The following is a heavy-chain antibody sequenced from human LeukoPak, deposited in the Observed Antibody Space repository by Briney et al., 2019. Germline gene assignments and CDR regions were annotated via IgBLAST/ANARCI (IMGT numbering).Heavy chain of an antibody. J-gene: IGHJ4*02. V-gene: IGHV3-23*01. D-gene: IGHD4-23*01. CDR3: AKDLGMTTVVTPYGYFDY. CDR1: GFTFSSYA. Sequence: GWSLRLSCAASGFTFSSYAMSWVRQAPGKGLAWVSAISGSGGSTYYADSVKGRFTISRDNSKNTLYLQMNSLRAEDTAVYYCAKDLGMTTVVTPYGYFDYWGQGTLVTVSS. CDR2: ISGSGGST.